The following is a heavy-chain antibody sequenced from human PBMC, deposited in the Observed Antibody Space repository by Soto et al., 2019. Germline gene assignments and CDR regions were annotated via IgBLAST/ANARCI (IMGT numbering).Heavy chain of an antibody. J-gene: IGHJ6*02. D-gene: IGHD6-19*01. V-gene: IGHV5-51*01. CDR2: IYPGDSDT. CDR3: ARLTQGDSSGWYRTHMDV. Sequence: PGASLKISCKGSGYSFTSYWIGWVRQMPGKGLEWMGIIYPGDSDTRYSPSFQGQVTISADKSISTAYLQWSSLKASDTAMYYCARLTQGDSSGWYRTHMDVWGQGTTVTVSS. CDR1: GYSFTSYW.